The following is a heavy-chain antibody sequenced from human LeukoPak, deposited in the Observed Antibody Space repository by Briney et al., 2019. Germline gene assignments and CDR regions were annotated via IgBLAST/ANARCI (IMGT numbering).Heavy chain of an antibody. CDR1: GITFSSYG. Sequence: GGSLRLSCAASGITFSSYGMHWVRQAPGKGLEWVAVISYDDSDIYYAESVKGRFTISRDNSKNTLFLQMNSLRAEDTAVYYCARAAEYSSGWFDFDYWGQGTLVTVSS. CDR3: ARAAEYSSGWFDFDY. J-gene: IGHJ4*02. V-gene: IGHV3-30*03. CDR2: ISYDDSDI. D-gene: IGHD6-19*01.